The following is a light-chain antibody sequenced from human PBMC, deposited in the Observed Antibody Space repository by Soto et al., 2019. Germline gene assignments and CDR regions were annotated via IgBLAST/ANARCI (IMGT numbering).Light chain of an antibody. J-gene: IGKJ1*01. Sequence: DIQMTQSPSSLSASVGDRVTNTCRASQSISSYLNWYQQKPGKAPKLLIYAASSLQSGVPSRFSGSGSGTDFTLTISSLQPEDFATYYCLQNYSTLWTFGQGTKVEIK. CDR1: QSISSY. V-gene: IGKV1-39*01. CDR3: LQNYSTLWT. CDR2: AAS.